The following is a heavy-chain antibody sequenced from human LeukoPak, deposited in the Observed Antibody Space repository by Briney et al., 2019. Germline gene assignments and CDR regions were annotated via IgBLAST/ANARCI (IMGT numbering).Heavy chain of an antibody. CDR2: IYYSGRT. CDR3: ARDRGSSGWYGEGYFDY. Sequence: SETLSLTCTVSGGSISSYFWSWIRQPPGKGLEWIGHIYYSGRTNYSPSLKSRVTISVDTSMNQFSLILSPVTAADTAVYYCARDRGSSGWYGEGYFDYWGQGILVTVSP. J-gene: IGHJ4*02. V-gene: IGHV4-59*01. D-gene: IGHD6-19*01. CDR1: GGSISSYF.